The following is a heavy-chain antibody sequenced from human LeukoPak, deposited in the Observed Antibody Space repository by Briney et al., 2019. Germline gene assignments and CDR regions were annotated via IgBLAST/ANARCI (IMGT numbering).Heavy chain of an antibody. J-gene: IGHJ6*02. CDR1: GFTFSSYA. CDR3: ARDFGYYDFWSGYRDYYYGMDV. D-gene: IGHD3-3*01. CDR2: ISYDGSNK. Sequence: GGSLRLSYAASGFTFSSYAMHWVRQAPGKGLEWVAVISYDGSNKYYADSVKGRFTISRDNSKNTLYLQMNSLRAEDTAVYYCARDFGYYDFWSGYRDYYYGMDVWGQGTTVTVSS. V-gene: IGHV3-30*04.